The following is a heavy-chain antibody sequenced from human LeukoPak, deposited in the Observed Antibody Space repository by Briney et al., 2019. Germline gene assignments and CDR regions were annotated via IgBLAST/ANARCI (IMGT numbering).Heavy chain of an antibody. CDR3: ARASTFRFGEPLSYGMDV. V-gene: IGHV3-30*04. J-gene: IGHJ6*04. CDR2: ISYDGSNR. CDR1: GFTFSSYA. D-gene: IGHD3-10*01. Sequence: PGGSLRLSCSASGFTFSSYAMHWVRQAPGKGLEWVAVISYDGSNRYYADSVKGRFTISRDNSKNTLYLQMKSLRAEDTAVYYCARASTFRFGEPLSYGMDVWGKGTTVTVSS.